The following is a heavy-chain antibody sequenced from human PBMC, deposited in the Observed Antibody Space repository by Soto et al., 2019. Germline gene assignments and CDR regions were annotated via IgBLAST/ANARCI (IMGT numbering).Heavy chain of an antibody. CDR3: ARDGYATGGYDPFFDY. V-gene: IGHV4-31*11. CDR1: GVFIRDGGYY. J-gene: IGHJ4*02. CDR2: IYYDGST. D-gene: IGHD2-8*02. Sequence: QVYLQESGPGLVKPSQTLSLTCDVSGVFIRDGGYYWSWLRQQPGKGLEFIGYIYYDGSTFYNPSLTSRLIMSGDTSKNQFSLNLTSVTAADTAVYYCARDGYATGGYDPFFDYWGQGILVTVST.